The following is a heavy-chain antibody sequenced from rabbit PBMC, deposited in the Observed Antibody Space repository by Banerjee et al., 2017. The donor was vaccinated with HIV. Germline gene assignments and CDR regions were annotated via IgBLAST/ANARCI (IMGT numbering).Heavy chain of an antibody. CDR3: ARGPAYAGYAGYGYYFSL. J-gene: IGHJ4*01. CDR2: IYTGSGST. D-gene: IGHD7-1*01. V-gene: IGHV1S43*01. Sequence: QEQLEESGGDLVKPEGSLTLTCTASGFSFSSYWMCWVRQAPGKGLEWIGCIYTGSGSTWYASWVNGRFTISRSTSLNTVDLKMTSLTAADTATYFCARGPAYAGYAGYGYYFSLWGPGTLVTVS. CDR1: GFSFSSYW.